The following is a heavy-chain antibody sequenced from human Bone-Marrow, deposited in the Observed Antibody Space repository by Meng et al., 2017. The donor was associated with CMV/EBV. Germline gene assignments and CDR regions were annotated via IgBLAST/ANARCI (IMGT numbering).Heavy chain of an antibody. CDR2: TYDRSKWNT. J-gene: IGHJ4*02. CDR1: GDSVSSDSGA. Sequence: SQTLSLTCAISGDSVSSDSGAWNWIRQSPSRGLEWLGRTYDRSKWNTDYAVSVKSRMTIKPDTSKNQFSLQLNSVTPEDTAVYYCARAPSGSYPDYWGQGTLVTVSS. CDR3: ARAPSGSYPDY. D-gene: IGHD3-16*02. V-gene: IGHV6-1*01.